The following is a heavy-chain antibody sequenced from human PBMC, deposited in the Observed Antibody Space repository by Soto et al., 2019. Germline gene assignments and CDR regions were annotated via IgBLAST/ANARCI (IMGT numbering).Heavy chain of an antibody. J-gene: IGHJ5*02. V-gene: IGHV1-18*01. CDR3: AREGSVSDFWSGYYTVNWFDP. CDR1: GYTFTSYG. CDR2: ISAYNGNT. Sequence: GASVKVSCKASGYTFTSYGISWVRQDTGQGLEWMGWISAYNGNTNYAQKLQGRVTMTTDTSTSTAYMELRSLRSDDTAVYYCAREGSVSDFWSGYYTVNWFDPWGQGTLVTVSS. D-gene: IGHD3-3*01.